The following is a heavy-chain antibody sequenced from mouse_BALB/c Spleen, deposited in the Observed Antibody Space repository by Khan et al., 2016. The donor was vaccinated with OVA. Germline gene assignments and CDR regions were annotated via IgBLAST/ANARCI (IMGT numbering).Heavy chain of an antibody. CDR3: ARVGWGVFAY. CDR1: GYTFTDYV. D-gene: IGHD1-1*02. V-gene: IGHV1-77*01. J-gene: IGHJ3*01. CDR2: IYPGSDST. Sequence: QVQLQQSGPELVKPGASVKMSCKASGYTFTDYVMNWVKQRNGQGLEWIGQIYPGSDSTYYNEKFKGKATLTTDRSSNTAYMQLSNLTSEDSAVYFCARVGWGVFAYWGQGTLVTVSA.